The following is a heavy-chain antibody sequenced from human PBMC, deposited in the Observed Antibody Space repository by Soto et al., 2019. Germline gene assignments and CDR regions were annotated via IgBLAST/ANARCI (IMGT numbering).Heavy chain of an antibody. Sequence: SETLSLTCTVSGGSISSYYWSWLRQPPGKGLEWIGYIYYSGSTNYNPSLKSRVTISVDTSKNQFSLKLSSVTAADTAVYYCVRDRRLAFAGKEYYYYGMDVWGQGTTVTVSS. CDR2: IYYSGST. D-gene: IGHD6-19*01. CDR3: VRDRRLAFAGKEYYYYGMDV. V-gene: IGHV4-59*01. CDR1: GGSISSYY. J-gene: IGHJ6*02.